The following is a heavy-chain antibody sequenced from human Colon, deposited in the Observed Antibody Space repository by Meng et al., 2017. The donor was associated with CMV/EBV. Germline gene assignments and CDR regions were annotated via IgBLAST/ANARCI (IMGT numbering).Heavy chain of an antibody. V-gene: IGHV1-46*01. CDR1: GYTFTSYY. CDR3: ARALIVGASAGGNDY. Sequence: ASSKVFCKGSGYTFTSYYMHWVRQAPGQGLEWMGIINPSGGSTSYAQKFQGRVTMTRDTSTSTVYMELSSLRSEDTAVYYCARALIVGASAGGNDYWGQGTLVTVSS. J-gene: IGHJ4*02. CDR2: INPSGGST. D-gene: IGHD1-26*01.